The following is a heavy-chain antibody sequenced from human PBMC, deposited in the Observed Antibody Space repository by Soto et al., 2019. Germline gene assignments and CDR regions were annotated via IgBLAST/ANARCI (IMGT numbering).Heavy chain of an antibody. CDR2: IYRNDDK. CDR3: AHYDYVWGSYPKGNWFDP. Sequence: SGPTLVNPTQTLTLTCTFSGFSLSTSGVGVGWIRQPPGKALEWLALIYRNDDKRYSPSLKSRLTITKDTSKNQVVLTMTNMDPVDTATYYCAHYDYVWGSYPKGNWFDPWGQGTLVTVSS. V-gene: IGHV2-5*01. CDR1: GFSLSTSGVG. J-gene: IGHJ5*02. D-gene: IGHD3-16*02.